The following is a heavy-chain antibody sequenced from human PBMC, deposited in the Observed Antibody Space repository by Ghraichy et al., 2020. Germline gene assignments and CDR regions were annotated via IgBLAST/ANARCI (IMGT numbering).Heavy chain of an antibody. CDR3: AKDVTSSSWYVVIKHSYYHGMDV. Sequence: GGSLRLSCVASGFTFRSYGMHWVRQAPGKGLEWVAVISFDGSNKHYADSVKGRFTISRDNSKNTLYLQMNSLRPEDTAVYYCAKDVTSSSWYVVIKHSYYHGMDVWGQGTTVTVSS. CDR1: GFTFRSYG. D-gene: IGHD6-13*01. V-gene: IGHV3-30*18. J-gene: IGHJ6*02. CDR2: ISFDGSNK.